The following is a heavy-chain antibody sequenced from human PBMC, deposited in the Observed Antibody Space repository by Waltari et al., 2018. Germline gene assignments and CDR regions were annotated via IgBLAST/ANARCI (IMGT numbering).Heavy chain of an antibody. D-gene: IGHD3-3*01. V-gene: IGHV4-59*01. J-gene: IGHJ6*03. Sequence: QVQLQESGPGLVKPSETLSLTCTVSGGSISSYYWRWIRQPPGKGLEWIGYIYYSGSTNYNPSLKSRVTISVDTSKNQFSLKLSSVTAADTAVYYCARGVDYDFWSGYDLGYYYYMDVWGKGTTVTISS. CDR2: IYYSGST. CDR1: GGSISSYY. CDR3: ARGVDYDFWSGYDLGYYYYMDV.